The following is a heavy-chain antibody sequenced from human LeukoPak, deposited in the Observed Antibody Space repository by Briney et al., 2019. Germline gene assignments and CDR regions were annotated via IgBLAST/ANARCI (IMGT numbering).Heavy chain of an antibody. V-gene: IGHV1-2*02. Sequence: GASVKVSCKASGYTFTGYYMHWVRQAPGQGLEWMGWINPNSGGTNYAQKFQGRVTMTRDTSIITAYLEMGGLISDDTAVYFCARVIGVTAYEAFDVWGQGTMVTVSS. D-gene: IGHD1-26*01. CDR3: ARVIGVTAYEAFDV. J-gene: IGHJ3*01. CDR2: INPNSGGT. CDR1: GYTFTGYY.